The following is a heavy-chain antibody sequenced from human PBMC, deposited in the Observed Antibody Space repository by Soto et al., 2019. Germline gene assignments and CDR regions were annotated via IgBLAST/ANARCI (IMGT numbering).Heavy chain of an antibody. CDR3: ARGAYCTNGVWRAFEI. J-gene: IGHJ3*02. Sequence: PGGSLTLSCAASGFTFSSYAMSWVRQAPGKGLEWVSVIRDDGGRTYYADSVKGRFTISRDNSKNTLYLQMNSLRAADTAVYYCARGAYCTNGVWRAFEIWGQGTMVTVTS. CDR2: IRDDGGRT. CDR1: GFTFSSYA. D-gene: IGHD2-8*01. V-gene: IGHV3-23*01.